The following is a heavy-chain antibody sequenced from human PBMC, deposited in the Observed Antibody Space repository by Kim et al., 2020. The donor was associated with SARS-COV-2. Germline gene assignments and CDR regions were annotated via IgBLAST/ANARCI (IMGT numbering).Heavy chain of an antibody. CDR3: ARDVNDFWSGHGSGRHYYYYYGMDV. CDR1: GGTFSSYA. CDR2: IIPILGIA. D-gene: IGHD3-3*01. J-gene: IGHJ6*02. V-gene: IGHV1-69*04. Sequence: SVKVSCKASGGTFSSYAISWVRQAPGQGLEWMGRIIPILGIANYAQKFQGRVTITADKSTSTAYMELSSLRSEDTAVYYCARDVNDFWSGHGSGRHYYYYYGMDVWGQGTTVTVSS.